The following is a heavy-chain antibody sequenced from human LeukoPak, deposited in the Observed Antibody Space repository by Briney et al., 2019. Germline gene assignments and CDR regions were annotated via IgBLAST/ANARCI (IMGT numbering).Heavy chain of an antibody. CDR2: IRSSQGRT. D-gene: IGHD6-19*01. CDR1: GFTFYNCG. CDR3: ARGRVQRVLFVAVAGTLDL. V-gene: IGHV1-18*01. Sequence: ASVKVSCKASGFTFYNCGVNWMRQAPGQGLEWMGWIRSSQGRTDYARKFQDRISMTMDTSTTTAYMELRNLRSDDTAVYYCARGRVQRVLFVAVAGTLDLWGQGTPVIVSS. J-gene: IGHJ5*02.